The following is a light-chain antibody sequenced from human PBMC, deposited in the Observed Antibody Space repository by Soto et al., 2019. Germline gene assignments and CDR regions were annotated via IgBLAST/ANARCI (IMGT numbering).Light chain of an antibody. V-gene: IGLV2-14*01. CDR1: SSDVGGSNY. CDR3: SSYTSSNTLEV. CDR2: EVD. J-gene: IGLJ1*01. Sequence: QSALIQPASVSGSPGQSITISCTGTSSDVGGSNYVSWYQHHPHRAPKLLIYEVDYRPSGVSNRFSGSKSGNTASLTISGLQAEDEADYYCSSYTSSNTLEVFGFGTKLTV.